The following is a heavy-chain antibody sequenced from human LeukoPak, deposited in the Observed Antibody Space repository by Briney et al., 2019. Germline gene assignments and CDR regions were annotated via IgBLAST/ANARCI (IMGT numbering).Heavy chain of an antibody. Sequence: GGSLRLSCAASGFTFGDYAFSWVRQAPGQRLEWVSGISGSGMTTFYADSVKGRFTISRDNSKNTLYLQMNRLRAEDTAVYYCASSSLDYYGMDVWGQGTTVTVSS. V-gene: IGHV3-23*01. CDR3: ASSSLDYYGMDV. CDR2: ISGSGMTT. J-gene: IGHJ6*02. CDR1: GFTFGDYA. D-gene: IGHD3-10*01.